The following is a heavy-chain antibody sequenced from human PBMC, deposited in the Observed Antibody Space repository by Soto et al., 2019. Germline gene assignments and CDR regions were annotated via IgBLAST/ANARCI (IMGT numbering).Heavy chain of an antibody. CDR1: GFSLSTSGVG. D-gene: IGHD2-15*01. Sequence: SGPTLVNPTQPLTLTCTFSGFSLSTSGVGVGWIRQPPGKAPEWLALIYWDDDERYSPSLKNRLTITKDTSKNQVVLTMTNMDPVDTATYYCAHRGYCTGGSCFSSGNWFKPWGQGTLVTVSS. CDR2: IYWDDDE. J-gene: IGHJ5*02. CDR3: AHRGYCTGGSCFSSGNWFKP. V-gene: IGHV2-5*02.